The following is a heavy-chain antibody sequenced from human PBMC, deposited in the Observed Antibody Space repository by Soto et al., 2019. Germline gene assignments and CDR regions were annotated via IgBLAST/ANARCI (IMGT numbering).Heavy chain of an antibody. Sequence: QVQLVQSGAEVKKPGSSVKVSCKASGGTFSSYAISWVRQAPGQGLEWMGGIIPIFGTANYAQKFQGRVTITADESTSTAYMELSSLRSEDTAVYYCARDRGFDWNARLDSYGMDVWGQGTTVTVSS. J-gene: IGHJ6*02. CDR3: ARDRGFDWNARLDSYGMDV. V-gene: IGHV1-69*01. D-gene: IGHD1-1*01. CDR1: GGTFSSYA. CDR2: IIPIFGTA.